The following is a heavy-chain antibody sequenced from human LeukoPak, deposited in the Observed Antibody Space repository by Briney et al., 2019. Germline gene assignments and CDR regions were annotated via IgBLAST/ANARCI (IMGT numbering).Heavy chain of an antibody. CDR1: GFTVSSNY. D-gene: IGHD6-13*01. J-gene: IGHJ4*02. CDR2: ISGSGDII. CDR3: ARDMTITGADDY. Sequence: GGSLRLSCAASGFTVSSNYMSWVRQAPGKGLKWVSYISGSGDIIYYADSVKGRFTISRDNAKNSLYLQMDSLRAEDTAIYYCARDMTITGADDYWGQGTLVTVSS. V-gene: IGHV3-11*04.